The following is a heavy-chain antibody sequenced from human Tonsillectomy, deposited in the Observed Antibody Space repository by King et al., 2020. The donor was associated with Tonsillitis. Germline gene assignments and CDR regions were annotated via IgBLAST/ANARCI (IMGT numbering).Heavy chain of an antibody. D-gene: IGHD3-10*01. J-gene: IGHJ4*02. Sequence: QLVQSGPEVKKPGTSVKVSCKASGFPFTTSAVQWVRQARGQRLEWIGWIVVGSGNTNYAQKFQERVTITRDMSTNTAYMELSSLRSEDTAVYYCAAVPRDGDSGCYSVDYWGQGTLVTVSS. CDR3: AAVPRDGDSGCYSVDY. CDR2: IVVGSGNT. V-gene: IGHV1-58*01. CDR1: GFPFTTSA.